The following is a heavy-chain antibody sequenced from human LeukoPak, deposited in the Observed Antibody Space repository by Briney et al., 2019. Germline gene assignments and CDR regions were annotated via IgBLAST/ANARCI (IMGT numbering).Heavy chain of an antibody. CDR3: ARESGSSLRFDP. CDR2: IIPIFGTA. V-gene: IGHV1-69*13. Sequence: ASVKVSCKASGYTFTSYGISWVRQAPGQGLEWMGWIIPIFGTANYAQKFQGRVTITADESTSTAYMELSSLRSEDTAVYYCARESGSSLRFDPWGQGTLVTVSS. J-gene: IGHJ5*02. D-gene: IGHD1-26*01. CDR1: GYTFTSYG.